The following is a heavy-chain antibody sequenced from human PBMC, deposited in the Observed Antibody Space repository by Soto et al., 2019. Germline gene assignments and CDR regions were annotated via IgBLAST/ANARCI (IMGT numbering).Heavy chain of an antibody. CDR2: ISAYNGNT. CDR1: GYTFTNYA. D-gene: IGHD6-19*01. CDR3: ARSSGGSGAFDI. Sequence: ASVKVCCKASGYTFTNYAVHWLRQAPGQGLEWMGWISAYNGNTNYAQKLQGRVTMTTDTSTSTAYMELRSLRSDDTAVYYCARSSGGSGAFDIWGQGTMVTVSS. V-gene: IGHV1-18*01. J-gene: IGHJ3*02.